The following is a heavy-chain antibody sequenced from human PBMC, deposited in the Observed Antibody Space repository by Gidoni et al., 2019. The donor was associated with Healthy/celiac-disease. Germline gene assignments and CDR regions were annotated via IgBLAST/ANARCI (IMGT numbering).Heavy chain of an antibody. J-gene: IGHJ4*02. V-gene: IGHV3-23*01. D-gene: IGHD3-10*01. CDR1: GFTFSSYA. CDR3: AKDGGFGELQHYYFDY. Sequence: EVQLLESGGGLVQPGGSLRLSCAASGFTFSSYAMSWVRQAPGKGLEWVSAISGSGGSTYYADSMKGRFTISRDNSKNTLYLQMNSLRAEDTAVYYCAKDGGFGELQHYYFDYWGQGTLVTVSS. CDR2: ISGSGGST.